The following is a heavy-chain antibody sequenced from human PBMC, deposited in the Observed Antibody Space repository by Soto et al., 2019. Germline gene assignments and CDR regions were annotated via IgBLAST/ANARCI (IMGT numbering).Heavy chain of an antibody. CDR3: AKVSRGIGVVPGALN. J-gene: IGHJ4*02. V-gene: IGHV3-23*01. CDR1: GHTFHNDA. D-gene: IGHD2-2*01. CDR2: ISGSGGST. Sequence: EVQLLESGGGLVQPGGSLRLSCVASGHTFHNDAMSWVRQAPGKGLEWVSGISGSGGSTYYADSVKGRFTISRDDSKNTLYLQMNSLRAEDTAVYYCAKVSRGIGVVPGALNWGQGTLVTVSS.